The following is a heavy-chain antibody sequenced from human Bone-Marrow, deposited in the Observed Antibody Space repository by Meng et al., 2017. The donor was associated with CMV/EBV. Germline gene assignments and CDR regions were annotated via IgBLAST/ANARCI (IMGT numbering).Heavy chain of an antibody. Sequence: QGQLVQSGPEVKKPGASVKVSCKASGYTFTSYGISWVRQAPGQGLHWMAWINAYNGNTNYAQKFQGRVTMTTDTSTSTAYMELRSLRSDDTAVYYCARGGQQLVLGHFDYWGQGTLVTVSS. D-gene: IGHD6-13*01. J-gene: IGHJ4*02. V-gene: IGHV1-18*01. CDR3: ARGGQQLVLGHFDY. CDR1: GYTFTSYG. CDR2: INAYNGNT.